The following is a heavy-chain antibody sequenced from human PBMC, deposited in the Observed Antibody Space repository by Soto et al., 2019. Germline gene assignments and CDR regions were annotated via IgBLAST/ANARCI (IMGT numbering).Heavy chain of an antibody. CDR2: IYTSGST. CDR1: GGSISSYY. CDR3: SRDRPPAQSPWFDP. D-gene: IGHD4-4*01. V-gene: IGHV4-4*07. J-gene: IGHJ5*02. Sequence: SETLSLTCTVSGGSISSYYWSWSRQPAGKELGWMGRIYTSGSTSYNPSLKSPVTMSVDRSKNQCSLKLTSVIAADTAVYYCSRDRPPAQSPWFDPWGQGTLVTVSS.